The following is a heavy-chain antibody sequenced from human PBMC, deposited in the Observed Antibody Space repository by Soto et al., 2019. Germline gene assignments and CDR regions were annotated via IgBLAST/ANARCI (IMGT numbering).Heavy chain of an antibody. CDR1: GFTFSSYA. CDR2: ISGSGGST. J-gene: IGHJ4*02. CDR3: AKDSETLRFVVVFDY. D-gene: IGHD2-15*01. Sequence: WWSLRLSCAASGFTFSSYAMSWVRQAPGKGLEWVSAISGSGGSTYYADSVKGRFTISRDNSKNTLYLQMNSLRAEDTAVYYCAKDSETLRFVVVFDYWGQGTLVTVSS. V-gene: IGHV3-23*01.